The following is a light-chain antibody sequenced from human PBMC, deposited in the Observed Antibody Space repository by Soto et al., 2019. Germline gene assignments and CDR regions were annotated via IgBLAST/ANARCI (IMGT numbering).Light chain of an antibody. CDR2: GAS. CDR1: QSISSN. V-gene: IGKV1-39*01. Sequence: DIQMTQSPYSLSASVGDRVTITCRASQSISSNLNWYQQKPGKAPKLLIYGASSLQSGVPSRFSGSGSGTDFTLTISSLQPEDFATYYCQQSYSTPRTFGPGTKVDIK. CDR3: QQSYSTPRT. J-gene: IGKJ3*01.